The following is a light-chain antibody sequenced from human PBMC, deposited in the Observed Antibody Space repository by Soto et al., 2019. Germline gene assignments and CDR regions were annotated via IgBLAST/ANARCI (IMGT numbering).Light chain of an antibody. Sequence: VLTQSPGTVSLSPGEKATLSCRTSQSVSSNYLAWYQQKPGQAPRLLIYGVFNRATGIPDRFSGSGSGTYFSLTISRLEPEDVAVYFCQHYDGSPRTFGQGTRLQI. CDR2: GVF. CDR3: QHYDGSPRT. V-gene: IGKV3-20*01. J-gene: IGKJ2*01. CDR1: QSVSSNY.